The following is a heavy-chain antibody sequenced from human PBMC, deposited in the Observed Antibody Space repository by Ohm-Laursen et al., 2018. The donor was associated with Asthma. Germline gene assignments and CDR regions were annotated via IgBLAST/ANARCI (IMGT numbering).Heavy chain of an antibody. CDR3: ARSTSGVVVVAATRGWFDP. D-gene: IGHD2-15*01. CDR1: GGTFSSYA. V-gene: IGHV1-69*17. CDR2: IIPIFGIA. J-gene: IGHJ5*02. Sequence: GSSVKVSCKASGGTFSSYAISWVRQAPGQGLEWMGGIIPIFGIANYAQKFQGRVTITADKSTSTAYMELSSLRSEDTAVYYCARSTSGVVVVAATRGWFDPWGQGTLVTVSS.